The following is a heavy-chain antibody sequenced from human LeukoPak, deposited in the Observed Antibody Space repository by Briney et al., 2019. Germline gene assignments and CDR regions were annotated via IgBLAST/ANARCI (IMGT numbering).Heavy chain of an antibody. CDR1: GFTFGTHD. Sequence: GGSLRHSCAASGFTFGTHDMQWVRQAPGKGLEWVSGISRNGPTYYSDSVRGRFTISRDNSKDTLYLQMSSLRAEDTAVYYCAKGGYFNFENWGQGTVVSVSS. CDR3: AKGGYFNFEN. D-gene: IGHD2-2*03. CDR2: ISRNGPT. V-gene: IGHV3-23*01. J-gene: IGHJ3*02.